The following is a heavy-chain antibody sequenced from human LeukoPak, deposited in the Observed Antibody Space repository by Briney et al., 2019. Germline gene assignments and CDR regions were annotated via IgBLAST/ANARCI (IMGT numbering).Heavy chain of an antibody. J-gene: IGHJ4*02. Sequence: SETLSLTCTVSGGSISSSSYYWGWIRQPPGKGLEWIGSIYYSGSTYYNPSLKSRVTISVDTSKNQFSLKLSSVTAADTAVYYCARREDTAMVLDYWDQGTLVTVSS. D-gene: IGHD5-18*01. CDR3: ARREDTAMVLDY. CDR1: GGSISSSSYY. CDR2: IYYSGST. V-gene: IGHV4-39*01.